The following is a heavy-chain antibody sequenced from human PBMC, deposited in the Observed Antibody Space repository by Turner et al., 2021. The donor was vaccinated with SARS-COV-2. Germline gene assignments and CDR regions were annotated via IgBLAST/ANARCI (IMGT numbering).Heavy chain of an antibody. D-gene: IGHD3-3*01. V-gene: IGHV4-59*08. CDR1: GGSISSYD. CDR2: IYYRGST. J-gene: IGHJ6*02. CDR3: ARHPLNYDFWSGYYYYGMDV. Sequence: QVQLQESGPGLVKPSATLSLTCTVSGGSISSYDWSWIRQPPGKGLEWIGYIYYRGSTNYNPSLKSRVTISVDTAKNQFSLKLSSVTAADTAVYYCARHPLNYDFWSGYYYYGMDVWGQGTTVTVSS.